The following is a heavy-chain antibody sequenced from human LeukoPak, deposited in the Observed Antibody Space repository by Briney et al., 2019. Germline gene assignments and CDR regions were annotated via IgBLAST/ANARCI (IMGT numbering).Heavy chain of an antibody. CDR3: AKDLRYYFDY. Sequence: PGGSLRLSCAASGFTFSSYGMHWVRQAPGKGLEWVAFIRYDGSNKYYADSVKGRFTISGDNSKNTLYLQMNSLRAEDAAVYYCAKDLRYYFDYWGQGTLVTVSS. CDR1: GFTFSSYG. CDR2: IRYDGSNK. J-gene: IGHJ4*02. V-gene: IGHV3-30*02. D-gene: IGHD3-10*01.